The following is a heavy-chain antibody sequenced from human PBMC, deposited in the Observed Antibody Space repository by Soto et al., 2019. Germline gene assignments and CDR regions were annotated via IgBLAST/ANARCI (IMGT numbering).Heavy chain of an antibody. Sequence: SLKISRKSSGYSFTSYWEDSVRQMPRKVLERKGIIYPGDSDTRYSPSFQGQVTISADKSISTAYLQWSSLKASDTAMYYCARPGIAAAGTYLKHYYYGMDVWGQGTTVTVSS. D-gene: IGHD6-13*01. CDR3: ARPGIAAAGTYLKHYYYGMDV. J-gene: IGHJ6*02. V-gene: IGHV5-51*01. CDR2: IYPGDSDT. CDR1: GYSFTSYW.